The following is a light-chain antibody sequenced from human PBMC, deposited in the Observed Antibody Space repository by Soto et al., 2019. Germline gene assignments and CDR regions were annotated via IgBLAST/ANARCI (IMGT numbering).Light chain of an antibody. CDR3: CSYAGSSAYV. CDR1: SSDVGGYNH. CDR2: DVS. Sequence: QSALTQPRSVSGSPGQSVTISCTGTSSDVGGYNHVSWYQQNPGEAPKVMIFDVSKRPSGVPDRFSGSKSDNTASLTISGLQAEDEADYYCCSYAGSSAYVFGLGTKVTVL. V-gene: IGLV2-11*01. J-gene: IGLJ1*01.